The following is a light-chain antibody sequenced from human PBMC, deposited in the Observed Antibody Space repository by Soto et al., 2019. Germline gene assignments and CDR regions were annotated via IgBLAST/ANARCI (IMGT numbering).Light chain of an antibody. CDR1: TSDVGGYNY. V-gene: IGLV2-14*01. CDR3: GSYTGSITYV. CDR2: EVT. J-gene: IGLJ1*01. Sequence: QSALTQPASVSGSLGQSITISCTGTTSDVGGYNYVSWYQQHPGKAPILMIYEVTNRPSGVSNRFSGSKSGNTASLTISGLQVEDEAEYYCGSYTGSITYVXGTGTRSPS.